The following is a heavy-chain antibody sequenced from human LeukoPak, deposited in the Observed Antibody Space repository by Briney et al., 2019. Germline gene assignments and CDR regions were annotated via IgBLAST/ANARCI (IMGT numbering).Heavy chain of an antibody. CDR2: INHSGST. D-gene: IGHD3-3*01. Sequence: SETLPLTCAVYGGSFSGYYWRWTRQPPEKGLEWFGEINHSGSTNYNPSLKSRVTISVDTSKNQFSLKLSSVTAADTGVYYCARLFEWLWLPQGYFDYWGQGTLVTVSS. CDR1: GGSFSGYY. J-gene: IGHJ4*02. V-gene: IGHV4-34*01. CDR3: ARLFEWLWLPQGYFDY.